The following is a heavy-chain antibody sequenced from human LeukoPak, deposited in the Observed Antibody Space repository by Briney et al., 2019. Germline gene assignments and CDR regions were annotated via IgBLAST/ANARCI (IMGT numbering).Heavy chain of an antibody. V-gene: IGHV4-31*03. J-gene: IGHJ4*02. D-gene: IGHD2-21*02. CDR2: IYYSGST. Sequence: PSETLSLTCSVSGGSITSPGYYRRWIRQHPGKGLEWIGYIYYSGSTYYNPSLKSRVYISGDTSKSQFSLKLTSVTAADTAVYYCASGGAYCGADCYLPAVGDWGQGTLVTVSS. CDR1: GGSITSPGYY. CDR3: ASGGAYCGADCYLPAVGD.